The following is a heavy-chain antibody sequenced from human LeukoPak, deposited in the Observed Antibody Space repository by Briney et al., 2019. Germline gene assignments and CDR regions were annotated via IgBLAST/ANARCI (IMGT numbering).Heavy chain of an antibody. D-gene: IGHD6-13*01. CDR2: ISSSGSTI. CDR1: GFTFSDYY. Sequence: PGGSLRLSCAASGFTFSDYYMSWIRQAPGKGLEWVSYISSSGSTIYYADSVKGRFTISRDNAKNSLYLQMNSLRAEDTAVYYCAKDLLGAAEPNWFDPWGQGTLVTVSS. J-gene: IGHJ5*02. V-gene: IGHV3-11*01. CDR3: AKDLLGAAEPNWFDP.